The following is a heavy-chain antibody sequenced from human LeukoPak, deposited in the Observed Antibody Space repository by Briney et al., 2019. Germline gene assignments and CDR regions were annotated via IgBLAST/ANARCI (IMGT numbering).Heavy chain of an antibody. V-gene: IGHV4-34*01. CDR2: INHGGST. CDR3: ARLYGDHGAFDI. D-gene: IGHD4-17*01. CDR1: GGSFSGYY. Sequence: KPSETLSLTCAVYGGSFSGYYWSWIRQPPGKGLEWIGEINHGGSTNYNPSLKSRVTISVDTSKNQFSLKLSSVTAADTAVYYCARLYGDHGAFDIWGQGTMVTVSS. J-gene: IGHJ3*02.